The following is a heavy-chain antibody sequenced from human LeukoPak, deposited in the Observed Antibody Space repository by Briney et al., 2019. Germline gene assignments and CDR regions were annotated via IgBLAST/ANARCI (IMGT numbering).Heavy chain of an antibody. CDR2: IYYSGST. CDR3: ARDLAYRSSLRGTFDI. D-gene: IGHD6-19*01. Sequence: PSETLSLTCIVSGGSISNYFWSWIRQAPGKGLEYIGFIYYSGSTNYNPSFKSRVTISVDTSKKQFSLKLSSVTAADTAVYYCARDLAYRSSLRGTFDIWGQGTKVTVSS. V-gene: IGHV4-59*01. J-gene: IGHJ3*02. CDR1: GGSISNYF.